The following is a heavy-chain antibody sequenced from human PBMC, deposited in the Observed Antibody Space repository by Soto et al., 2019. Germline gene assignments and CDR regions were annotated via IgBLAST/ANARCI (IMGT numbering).Heavy chain of an antibody. V-gene: IGHV2-70*11. CDR1: GFSLITSGTC. D-gene: IGHD5-18*01. CDR3: ARSGYNFGPRGYDNYYGMDV. J-gene: IGHJ6*02. Sequence: SGPTLVNPTQTLTLTCTFSGFSLITSGTCVSWIRQPPGKALEWLARIDWDDDKYYSTSLKTRLTISKDTSKNQVVLTMTNMDPVDTATYYCARSGYNFGPRGYDNYYGMDVWGQGTTVTVSS. CDR2: IDWDDDK.